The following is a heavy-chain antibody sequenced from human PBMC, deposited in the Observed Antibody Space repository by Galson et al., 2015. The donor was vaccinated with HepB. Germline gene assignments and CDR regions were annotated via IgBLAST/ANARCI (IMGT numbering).Heavy chain of an antibody. CDR3: ARGGYCSGGSCQTGAYYYYYYGMDV. CDR1: GGTFSRYA. CDR2: IIPIFGTA. J-gene: IGHJ6*02. D-gene: IGHD2-15*01. Sequence: SVKVSCKASGGTFSRYAISWVRQAPGQGLEWMGGIIPIFGTANYAQMFQGRVTITADKSTSTAYMELSSLRSEDTAVYYCARGGYCSGGSCQTGAYYYYYYGMDVWGQGTTVTVSS. V-gene: IGHV1-69*06.